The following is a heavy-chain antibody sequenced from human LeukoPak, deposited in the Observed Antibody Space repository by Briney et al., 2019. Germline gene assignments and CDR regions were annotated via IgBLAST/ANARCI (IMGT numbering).Heavy chain of an antibody. CDR1: GFTFSSYA. CDR3: AKNRVVVPAAMRS. V-gene: IGHV3-23*01. D-gene: IGHD2-2*01. J-gene: IGHJ5*02. Sequence: GSLRLSCAASGFTFSSYAMSWARQAPGKGLEWVSAISGSGGSTYYADSVRGRFTISRDNSKNTLYLQMNSLRAEDTAVYYCAKNRVVVPAAMRSWGQGTLVTVSS. CDR2: ISGSGGST.